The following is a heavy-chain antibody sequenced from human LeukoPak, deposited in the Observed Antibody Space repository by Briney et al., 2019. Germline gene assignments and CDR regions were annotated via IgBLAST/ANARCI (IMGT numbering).Heavy chain of an antibody. CDR2: INPDGNER. Sequence: GGSLRLSCAASGFSFSSYYMSWVRQAPGKGLEWVALINPDGNERYYVDSVKGRFTISRDNARNSLYLQMDSLRAEDTAVYYCARDLRWVYYYGMDVWGQGTTVTVSS. CDR3: ARDLRWVYYYGMDV. D-gene: IGHD2-21*01. CDR1: GFSFSSYY. J-gene: IGHJ6*02. V-gene: IGHV3-7*01.